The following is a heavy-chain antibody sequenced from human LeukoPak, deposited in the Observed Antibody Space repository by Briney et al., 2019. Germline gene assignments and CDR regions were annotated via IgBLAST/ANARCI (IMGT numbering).Heavy chain of an antibody. V-gene: IGHV5-51*01. Sequence: GESLKTSCKGSGYSFTSYWIGWVRQMPGKGLEWMGIIYPGDPDTRYSPSFQGQVTISADKSISTAYLQWSSLKASDTAMYYCARLPMVRGVIRYYYYYMDVWGKGTTVTVSS. CDR1: GYSFTSYW. D-gene: IGHD3-10*01. J-gene: IGHJ6*03. CDR3: ARLPMVRGVIRYYYYYMDV. CDR2: IYPGDPDT.